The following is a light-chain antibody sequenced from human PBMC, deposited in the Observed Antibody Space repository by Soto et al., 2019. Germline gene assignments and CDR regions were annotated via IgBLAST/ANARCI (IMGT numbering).Light chain of an antibody. V-gene: IGLV2-14*01. CDR2: EVS. CDR1: SSDVGSYNY. Sequence: QSALTQPASVSGSPGQSITISCTGTSSDVGSYNYVSWYQQHPGKAPKLMIYEVSNRPSGISNRFSGSKSGNTASLTISGLQAEDEADYYCNSYTSSRVVFGGGTKVTVL. J-gene: IGLJ2*01. CDR3: NSYTSSRVV.